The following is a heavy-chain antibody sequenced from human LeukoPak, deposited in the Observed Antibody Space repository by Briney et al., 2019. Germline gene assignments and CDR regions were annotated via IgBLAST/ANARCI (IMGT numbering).Heavy chain of an antibody. CDR2: IYYSGST. J-gene: IGHJ6*02. CDR3: ARDLVRYFDYGMDV. D-gene: IGHD3-9*01. V-gene: IGHV4-61*01. CDR1: GGSVSSGSYY. Sequence: PSETLSLTCTVSGGSVSSGSYYWSWIRQPPGKGLEWIGYIYYSGSTNYNPSLKSRVTISVDTSKNQFTLKLSSVTAADTAVYYCARDLVRYFDYGMDVWGQGTTVTVSS.